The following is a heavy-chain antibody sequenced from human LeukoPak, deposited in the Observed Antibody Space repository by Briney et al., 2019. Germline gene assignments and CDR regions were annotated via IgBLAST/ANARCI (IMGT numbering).Heavy chain of an antibody. Sequence: SETLSLTCAVYGGSFIGYDWTWIRQPPGKGLEWIGEINHSGGTNYNPSLKSRVTISVDTSKNQFSLKLSSVTAADTAVYYCASLARGGNWFDSWGQGTLVTVSS. CDR2: INHSGGT. V-gene: IGHV4-34*01. CDR1: GGSFIGYD. J-gene: IGHJ5*01. CDR3: ASLARGGNWFDS. D-gene: IGHD3-10*01.